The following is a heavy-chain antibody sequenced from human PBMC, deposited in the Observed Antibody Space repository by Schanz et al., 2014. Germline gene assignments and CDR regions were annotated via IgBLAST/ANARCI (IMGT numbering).Heavy chain of an antibody. J-gene: IGHJ5*02. CDR2: IYHRGST. D-gene: IGHD5-18*01. CDR1: GGSISSSNW. Sequence: QVQLQESGPGLVKPSGTLSLTCAVSGGSISSSNWWSWVRQPPGKGLEWIGEIYHRGSTNYKPSLKSRVTIPAENSKNQFPRKLRSGTAADTAVYYCARRSVSPSGNSYGYVVAWFDPWGQGTLVTVSS. CDR3: ARRSVSPSGNSYGYVVAWFDP. V-gene: IGHV4-4*02.